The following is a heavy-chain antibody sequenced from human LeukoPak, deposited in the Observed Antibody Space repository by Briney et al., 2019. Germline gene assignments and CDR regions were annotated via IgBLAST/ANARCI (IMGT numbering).Heavy chain of an antibody. CDR3: ARARPSMWIDY. CDR1: GFTFSSYE. J-gene: IGHJ4*02. CDR2: ISYDGSDK. D-gene: IGHD5-12*01. V-gene: IGHV3-30*04. Sequence: SGGSLRLSCAAPGFTFSSYEMNWVRQAPGKGLEWVAVISYDGSDKFYADSVKGRFTISRDSSKNTLYLQMNSLRPEDTAVYYCARARPSMWIDYWGQGTLVTVSS.